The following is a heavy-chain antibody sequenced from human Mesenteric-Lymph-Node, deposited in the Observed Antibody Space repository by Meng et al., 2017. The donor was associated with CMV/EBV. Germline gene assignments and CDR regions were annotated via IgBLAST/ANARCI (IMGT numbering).Heavy chain of an antibody. V-gene: IGHV3-15*01. CDR1: GFTFSSYW. Sequence: GESLKISCAASGFTFSSYWMSWVRQAPGKGLEWVGHIKSKRSGGTTDYSAPVKGRFTISSDDSRNTLYLQMDSLKAEDTAMYYCATEKGGCATTSCWAFDYWGQGALVTVSS. D-gene: IGHD2-2*01. CDR3: ATEKGGCATTSCWAFDY. J-gene: IGHJ4*02. CDR2: IKSKRSGGTT.